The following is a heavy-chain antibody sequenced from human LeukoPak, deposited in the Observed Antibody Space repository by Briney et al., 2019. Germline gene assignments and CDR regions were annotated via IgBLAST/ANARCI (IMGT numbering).Heavy chain of an antibody. CDR3: AKVLGVQYYYDSSGQFDY. J-gene: IGHJ4*02. CDR1: GFTFSSYA. CDR2: ISGSGGST. Sequence: GGSLRLSCAASGFTFSSYAMSWVRQAPGKGLEWVSDISGSGGSTYYADSVKGRFTISRDNSKNTLYLQMNSLRAEDTAVYYCAKVLGVQYYYDSSGQFDYWGQGTLITVSS. V-gene: IGHV3-23*01. D-gene: IGHD3-22*01.